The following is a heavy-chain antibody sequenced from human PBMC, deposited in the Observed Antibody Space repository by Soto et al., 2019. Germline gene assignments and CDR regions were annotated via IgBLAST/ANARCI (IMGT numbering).Heavy chain of an antibody. D-gene: IGHD2-2*02. V-gene: IGHV4-34*01. CDR3: ARGRGYKIGPAYYYYGMDV. CDR2: INHSGST. CDR1: GGSFSGYY. Sequence: PSETLSLTCAVYGGSFSGYYWSWIRQPPGKGLEWIGEINHSGSTNYNPSLKSRVTISVDTSKNQFSLKLSSVTAADTAVYYCARGRGYKIGPAYYYYGMDVWGQGTTVTVSS. J-gene: IGHJ6*02.